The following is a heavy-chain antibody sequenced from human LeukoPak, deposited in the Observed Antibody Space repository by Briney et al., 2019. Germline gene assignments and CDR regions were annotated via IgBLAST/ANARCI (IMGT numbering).Heavy chain of an antibody. CDR2: INPKNGDT. Sequence: ASVKVSCKASGYTFTDYFMYWVRQAPGQGLEWMGWINPKNGDTDYAQLFQGRVTMTRDTSITTAYMELSSLRSDDTAVYYCARSYTPPHISIEYWGQGTLVTVSS. CDR3: ARSYTPPHISIEY. V-gene: IGHV1-2*02. D-gene: IGHD1-26*01. CDR1: GYTFTDYF. J-gene: IGHJ1*01.